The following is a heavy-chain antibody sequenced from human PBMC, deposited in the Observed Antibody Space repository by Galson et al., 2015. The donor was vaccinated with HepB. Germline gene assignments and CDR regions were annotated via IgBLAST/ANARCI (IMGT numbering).Heavy chain of an antibody. CDR3: ARILVVVGSTPVYYFDY. CDR2: IKQDGRDK. D-gene: IGHD2-15*01. V-gene: IGHV3-7*01. CDR1: GGSISSYY. Sequence: ETLSLTCAVSGGSISSYYWSWVRQAPGKGLEWVANIKQDGRDKYYVDSVKGRFTISRDSAKNSLYLQMNSLRAEDTAVYYCARILVVVGSTPVYYFDYWGQGTLVTVSS. J-gene: IGHJ4*02.